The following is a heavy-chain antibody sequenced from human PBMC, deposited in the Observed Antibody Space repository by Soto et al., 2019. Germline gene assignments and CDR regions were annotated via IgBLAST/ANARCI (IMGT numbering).Heavy chain of an antibody. CDR1: GFTFSSYS. V-gene: IGHV3-48*02. Sequence: PGGSLRLSCAASGFTFSSYSMNWVRQAPGKGLEWVSYISSSSSTIYYADSVKGRFTISRDNAKNSLYLQMNSLRDEDTAVYYCARDSGEYCGGDCYSFGYYYGMDVWGQGTTVTV. CDR2: ISSSSSTI. J-gene: IGHJ6*02. D-gene: IGHD2-21*02. CDR3: ARDSGEYCGGDCYSFGYYYGMDV.